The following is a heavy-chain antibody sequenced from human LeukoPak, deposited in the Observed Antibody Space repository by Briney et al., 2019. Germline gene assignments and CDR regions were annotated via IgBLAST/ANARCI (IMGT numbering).Heavy chain of an antibody. D-gene: IGHD6-13*01. Sequence: SETLSLTCAVYGGSFSGYYWSWLRQPPGKGLEWIGEINHSGSTNYNPPLKSRVTISVDTSKNQFSLKLSSVTAADTAVYYCARGFASAGHRGFDYWGQRTLVTVSS. CDR3: ARGFASAGHRGFDY. V-gene: IGHV4-34*01. J-gene: IGHJ4*02. CDR2: INHSGST. CDR1: GGSFSGYY.